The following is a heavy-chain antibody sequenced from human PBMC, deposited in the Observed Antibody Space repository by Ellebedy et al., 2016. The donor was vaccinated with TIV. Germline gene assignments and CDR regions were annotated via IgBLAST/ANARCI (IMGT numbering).Heavy chain of an antibody. V-gene: IGHV4-59*01. CDR3: ARETLGPQTYYFDY. CDR1: GGSISGYY. D-gene: IGHD3-16*01. CDR2: IYYSGST. Sequence: SETLSLXXTVSGGSISGYYWSWIRQPPGKGLEWIGYIYYSGSTNYNPSLKSRVTISVDTSKNHFSLKLSSVTAADTTVYYCARETLGPQTYYFDYWGQGTLVPVSS. J-gene: IGHJ4*02.